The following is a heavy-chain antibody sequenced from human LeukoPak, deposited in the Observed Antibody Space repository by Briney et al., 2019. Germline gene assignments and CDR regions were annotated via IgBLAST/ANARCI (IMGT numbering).Heavy chain of an antibody. CDR2: IYYSGST. CDR3: ARGGGWNYYYYYGMDV. Sequence: SETLSLTCTVSGGSISSSSYYWGWIRQPPGKGLEWIGSIYYSGSTYYNPSLKSRVTISVDTSKNQFSLKLSSVTAADTAVYYCARGGGWNYYYYYGMDVWGQGTTVTVSS. V-gene: IGHV4-39*07. J-gene: IGHJ6*02. D-gene: IGHD6-19*01. CDR1: GGSISSSSYY.